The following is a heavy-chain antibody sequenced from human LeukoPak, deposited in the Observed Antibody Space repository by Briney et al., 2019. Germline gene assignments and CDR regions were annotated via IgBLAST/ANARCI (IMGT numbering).Heavy chain of an antibody. J-gene: IGHJ4*02. CDR3: ARDPWGVKRSSYCGSTSCYR. CDR1: GYTFTGYY. V-gene: IGHV1-2*02. CDR2: INPNSGGT. Sequence: ASVKVSCKASGYTFTGYYMHWVRQAPGQGLEWMGWINPNSGGTNYAQKFQRRVTMTRDTSISTAYMELSRLRSDDTAVYYCARDPWGVKRSSYCGSTSCYRWGQGTLVTVSS. D-gene: IGHD2-2*01.